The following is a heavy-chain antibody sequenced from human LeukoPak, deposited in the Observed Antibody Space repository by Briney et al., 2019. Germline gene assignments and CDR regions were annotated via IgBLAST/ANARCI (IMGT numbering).Heavy chain of an antibody. CDR1: GYTLTNFY. Sequence: ASVKVSCKASGYTLTNFYMHWVRQAPGQGLEWMGIINHRGDDTKYAQKFQGRVTVTRNTSTSTAYMELSSLRSEDTAVYYCARVFSGSYYLAPFDYWGQGTLVTVSS. CDR2: INHRGDDT. CDR3: ARVFSGSYYLAPFDY. V-gene: IGHV1-46*01. J-gene: IGHJ4*02. D-gene: IGHD3-10*01.